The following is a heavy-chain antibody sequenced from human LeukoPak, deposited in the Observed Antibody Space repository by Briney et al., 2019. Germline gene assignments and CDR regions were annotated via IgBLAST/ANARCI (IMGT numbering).Heavy chain of an antibody. CDR3: ARGGAAAGTGGNDY. J-gene: IGHJ4*02. Sequence: GGSLRLSCAASGFNFSSYGMHWVRQAPEKGLEYVSAISSTGGSTYYADSVKGRFTISRDNSKNTLYLQMGSLRGEDTAVYYCARGGAAAGTGGNDYWGQGTLVIVSS. V-gene: IGHV3-64*02. D-gene: IGHD6-13*01. CDR2: ISSTGGST. CDR1: GFNFSSYG.